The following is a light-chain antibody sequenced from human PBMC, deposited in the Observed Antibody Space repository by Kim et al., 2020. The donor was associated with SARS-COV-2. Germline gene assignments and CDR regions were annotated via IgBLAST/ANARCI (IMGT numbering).Light chain of an antibody. CDR3: ATWDDSLNGRV. J-gene: IGLJ3*02. V-gene: IGLV1-44*01. Sequence: QSVLTQPPSVSGTPGQRVTIARSGSSSSIGDNPVSWYRQLPGTAPKLLIYGDDQRPSGVPDRFSGSKSGTSASLAISGLQSGDDADYFCATWDDSLNGRVFGGGTQLTVL. CDR1: SSSIGDNP. CDR2: GDD.